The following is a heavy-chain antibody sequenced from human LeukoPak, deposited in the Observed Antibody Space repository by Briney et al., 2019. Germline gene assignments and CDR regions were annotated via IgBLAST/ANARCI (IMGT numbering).Heavy chain of an antibody. CDR1: GFTFSSYA. Sequence: GGSLRLSCAASGFTFSSYAMSWVRQAPGKGLEWVSDISGSGGSTYYADSVKGRFTISRDNSNNTLYLQMNSLRAEDTALYYCAKERGYSYGYLDCWGQGTLVTVSS. D-gene: IGHD5-18*01. CDR3: AKERGYSYGYLDC. CDR2: ISGSGGST. V-gene: IGHV3-23*01. J-gene: IGHJ4*02.